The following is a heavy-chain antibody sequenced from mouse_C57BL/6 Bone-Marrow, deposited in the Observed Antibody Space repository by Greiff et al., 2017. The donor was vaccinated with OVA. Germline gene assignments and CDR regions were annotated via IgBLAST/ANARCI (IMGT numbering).Heavy chain of an antibody. V-gene: IGHV14-2*01. D-gene: IGHD5-1*01. CDR1: GFNIKDYY. J-gene: IGHJ3*01. CDR2: IDPEDGET. CDR3: ASGVPTLRTWFAY. Sequence: VQLQQSGAELVKPGASVMLSCTASGFNIKDYYMHWVKQRTEQGLEWIGRIDPEDGETIYAPKFQGKASITADTAANTAYLQLNSLTSEDTAVYYCASGVPTLRTWFAYWGQGTLVTVSA.